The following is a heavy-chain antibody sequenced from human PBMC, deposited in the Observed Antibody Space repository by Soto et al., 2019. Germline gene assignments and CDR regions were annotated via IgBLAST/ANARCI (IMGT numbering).Heavy chain of an antibody. Sequence: EVKLVESAGGLVQHGRSLSLSCAASGFTSNDDAMHWVRQAPGKGLEWVSGIYYNRDRIDYGDSVKGRFSTSRDNAKNSVYLQMNSLRPEDTAVYYCVKDVLPGGADYWGPGALVTVAS. D-gene: IGHD3-16*01. J-gene: IGHJ4*02. CDR2: IYYNRDRI. V-gene: IGHV3-9*02. CDR3: VKDVLPGGADY. CDR1: GFTSNDDA.